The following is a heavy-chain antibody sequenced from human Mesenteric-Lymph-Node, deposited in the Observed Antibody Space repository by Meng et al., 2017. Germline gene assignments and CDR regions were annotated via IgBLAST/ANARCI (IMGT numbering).Heavy chain of an antibody. CDR3: ATSAAAGDS. CDR2: ISSSGNII. D-gene: IGHD6-13*01. J-gene: IGHJ5*01. V-gene: IGHV3-11*01. Sequence: QVQLVESGGGLVKPGGSLRLSCAASGFTFSDHHRTWIRQAPGKGLECISYISSSGNIIHYADSVKGRFTISRDNAKNSLYLQMNSLRADDTALYYCATSAAAGDSWGQGTLVTVSS. CDR1: GFTFSDHH.